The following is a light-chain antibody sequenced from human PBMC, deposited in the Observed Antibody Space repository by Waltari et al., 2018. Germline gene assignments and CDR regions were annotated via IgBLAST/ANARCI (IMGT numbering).Light chain of an antibody. CDR2: SNN. CDR3: AAWDDSLNGLV. J-gene: IGLJ3*02. CDR1: SSNIGSNS. V-gene: IGLV1-44*01. Sequence: QSVLTQPPSASGTPGQRAPISCSGGSSNIGSNSVNWYQQLPGTAPKLLIYSNNQRPSGVPDRFSGSKSGTSASLAISGLQSEDEADYYCAAWDDSLNGLVFGGGTKLTVL.